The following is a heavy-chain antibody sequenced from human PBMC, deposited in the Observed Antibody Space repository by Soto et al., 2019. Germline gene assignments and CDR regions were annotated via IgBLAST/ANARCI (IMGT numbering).Heavy chain of an antibody. CDR3: ARTRGYSYGPNYSYCGMDV. CDR1: GFSLSTSGVG. Sequence: QITLKESGPTLVKPTQTLTLTCTFSGFSLSTSGVGVGWIRQPPGKALEWLALIYWDDDKRYSPSLKSRLTITKDTSKNQVVLTMTNMDPVDTATYYCARTRGYSYGPNYSYCGMDVWGQGTTVTVSS. D-gene: IGHD5-18*01. V-gene: IGHV2-5*02. J-gene: IGHJ6*02. CDR2: IYWDDDK.